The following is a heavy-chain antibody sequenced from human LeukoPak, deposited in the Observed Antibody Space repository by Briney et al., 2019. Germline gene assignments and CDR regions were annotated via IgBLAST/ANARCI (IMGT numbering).Heavy chain of an antibody. Sequence: GASVTVSCKASGYTFTSYYMHWVRQAPGQGLEWMGIINPSGGSTSYAQKFQGRVTMTRDTSTSTVYMELSSLRSEDTAVYYCARDGVRPVDTAMVAWHYYYYMDVWGKGTTVTISS. D-gene: IGHD5-18*01. CDR1: GYTFTSYY. J-gene: IGHJ6*03. CDR2: INPSGGST. CDR3: ARDGVRPVDTAMVAWHYYYYMDV. V-gene: IGHV1-46*01.